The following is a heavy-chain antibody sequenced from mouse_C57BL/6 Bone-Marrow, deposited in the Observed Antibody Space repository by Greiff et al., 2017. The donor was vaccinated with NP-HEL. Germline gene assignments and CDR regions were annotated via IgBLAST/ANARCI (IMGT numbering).Heavy chain of an antibody. CDR1: GYAFTNYL. CDR2: INPGSGGT. V-gene: IGHV1-54*01. Sequence: VQLQQSGAELVRPGTSVKVSCKASGYAFTNYLIEWVKQRPGQGLEWIGVINPGSGGTNYNEKFKGKATLTADKSSSTAYMQLSSLTSEDSAVYFCARSWAMDYRGQGTSVTVSS. CDR3: ARSWAMDY. J-gene: IGHJ4*01.